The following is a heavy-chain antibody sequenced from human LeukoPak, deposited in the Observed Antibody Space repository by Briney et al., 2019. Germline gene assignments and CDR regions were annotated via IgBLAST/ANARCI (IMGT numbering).Heavy chain of an antibody. Sequence: DSVKVSCKASGYTFTSYDIHWVRQATGQGLEWMGRMNPNRGDTDYAQKFQGRVTMTRDTSISTAYMELSSLRSEDTALYYCARGSSGWYNWFDPWGQGTLVTVSS. CDR2: MNPNRGDT. V-gene: IGHV1-8*01. CDR3: ARGSSGWYNWFDP. D-gene: IGHD6-19*01. J-gene: IGHJ5*02. CDR1: GYTFTSYD.